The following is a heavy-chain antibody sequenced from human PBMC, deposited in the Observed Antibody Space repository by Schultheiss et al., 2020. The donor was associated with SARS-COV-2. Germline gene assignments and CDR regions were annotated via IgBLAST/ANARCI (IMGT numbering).Heavy chain of an antibody. Sequence: GGSLTLSCAASGFTVSSNYMSWVRQAPGKGLEWVSVIYSGGSTYYADSVKGRFTISRDNSKNTLYLQMNSLRAEDTAVYYCARAMAGGVLTYGMDVWGQGTTVTVSS. CDR1: GFTVSSNY. V-gene: IGHV3-66*01. D-gene: IGHD4/OR15-4a*01. CDR3: ARAMAGGVLTYGMDV. J-gene: IGHJ6*02. CDR2: IYSGGST.